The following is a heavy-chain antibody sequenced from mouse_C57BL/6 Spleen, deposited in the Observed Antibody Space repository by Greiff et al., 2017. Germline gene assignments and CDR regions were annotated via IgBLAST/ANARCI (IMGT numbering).Heavy chain of an antibody. Sequence: DVKLVESGGGLVQPGGSMKLSCVASGFTFSNYWMNWVRQSPEKGLEWVAQIRLKSDNYATHYAESVKGRFTISRDDSKSSVYLQMNNLRAEDTGIYYCTGKLLWFAYWGQGTLVTVSA. CDR1: GFTFSNYW. CDR3: TGKLLWFAY. CDR2: IRLKSDNYAT. J-gene: IGHJ3*01. V-gene: IGHV6-3*01. D-gene: IGHD2-1*01.